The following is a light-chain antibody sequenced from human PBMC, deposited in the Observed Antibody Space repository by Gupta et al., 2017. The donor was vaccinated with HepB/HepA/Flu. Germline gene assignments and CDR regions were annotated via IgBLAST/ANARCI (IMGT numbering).Light chain of an antibody. J-gene: IGKJ1*01. CDR2: GAS. Sequence: EIVLTQSPATLSVSPGERATLSCRASQSVSSNLAWYQQKPGQAPRLLIYGASTRATGIPARSSGSGSGTEFTLTISSLQSEDVAVYYCQQYNNWPPEGTFGQGTKVEIK. V-gene: IGKV3-15*01. CDR1: QSVSSN. CDR3: QQYNNWPPEGT.